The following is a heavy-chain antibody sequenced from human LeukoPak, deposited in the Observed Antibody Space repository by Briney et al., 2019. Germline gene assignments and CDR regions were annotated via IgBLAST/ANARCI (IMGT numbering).Heavy chain of an antibody. CDR3: AKDNRGDFWSGYSLDY. CDR1: GFTFGTYA. D-gene: IGHD3-3*01. J-gene: IGHJ4*02. Sequence: GGSLRLSCAASGFTFGTYALSWVRQAPGKGLEWVSSIARSGGNTYYADSVKGRFTISRDNSKNTLYLQMNSLRAEDTAVYYCAKDNRGDFWSGYSLDYWGQGTLVTVSS. V-gene: IGHV3-23*01. CDR2: IARSGGNT.